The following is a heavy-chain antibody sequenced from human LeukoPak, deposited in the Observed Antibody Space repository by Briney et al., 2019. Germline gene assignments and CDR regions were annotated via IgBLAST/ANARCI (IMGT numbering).Heavy chain of an antibody. J-gene: IGHJ4*02. CDR1: GFTFSSYA. CDR3: ARDKIVGPTTLDY. V-gene: IGHV3-30-3*01. Sequence: GGSLRLSCAASGFTFSSYAMHWVRQAPGKGLEWVAVISYDGSNKYYADSVKGRFTISRDNSKDTLYLQMNSLRAEDTAVYYCARDKIVGPTTLDYWGQGTLVTVSS. D-gene: IGHD1-26*01. CDR2: ISYDGSNK.